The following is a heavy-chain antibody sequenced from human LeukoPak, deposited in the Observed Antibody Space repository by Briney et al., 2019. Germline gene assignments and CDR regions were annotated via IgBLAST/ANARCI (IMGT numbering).Heavy chain of an antibody. V-gene: IGHV1-69*04. CDR1: GGTFSSYA. J-gene: IGHJ6*02. CDR2: IIPILGIA. CDR3: ARELGGYSYGFHSYYYYGMDV. Sequence: ASVKVSCKASGGTFSSYAISWVRQAPGQGLEWMGRIIPILGIANYAQKFQGRVTITADKSTSTAYMELSSLRSEDTVVYYCARELGGYSYGFHSYYYYGMDVWGQGTTVTVSS. D-gene: IGHD5-18*01.